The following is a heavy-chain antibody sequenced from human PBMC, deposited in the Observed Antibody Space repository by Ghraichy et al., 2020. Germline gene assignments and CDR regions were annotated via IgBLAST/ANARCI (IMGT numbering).Heavy chain of an antibody. J-gene: IGHJ4*02. V-gene: IGHV4-34*01. CDR1: GGSFSGDY. D-gene: IGHD3-10*01. Sequence: SQTLTLTCAVYGGSFSGDYWSWIRQPPGKVLEWIGEINHSGRTNYNPSLKSRVTISVDMSKNQFSLRLSSVTATDTAVYYCARLRSAGRGVISPFDYWGQGTLVTVSS. CDR3: ARLRSAGRGVISPFDY. CDR2: INHSGRT.